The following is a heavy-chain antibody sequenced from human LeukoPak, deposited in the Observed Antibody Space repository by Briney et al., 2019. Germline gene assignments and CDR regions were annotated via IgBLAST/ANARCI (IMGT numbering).Heavy chain of an antibody. CDR1: GGSFSGYY. V-gene: IGHV4-34*01. CDR2: INHSGST. CDR3: ARHRDSSGYKYAFDI. D-gene: IGHD3-22*01. J-gene: IGHJ3*02. Sequence: SETLSLTCAVYGGSFSGYYWSWIRQPPGKGLEWIGEINHSGSTNYNPSLKSRVTISVDTSKNQFSLKLSSVTAADTAVYYCARHRDSSGYKYAFDIWGQGRLVTVSS.